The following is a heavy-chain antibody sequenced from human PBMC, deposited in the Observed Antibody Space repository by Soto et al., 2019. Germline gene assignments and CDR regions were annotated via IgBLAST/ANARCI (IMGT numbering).Heavy chain of an antibody. Sequence: SETLSLTCAVYGGSFSGYYWSWIRQPPGKGLEWIGEINHSGSTNYNPSLKSRVTISVDTSKNQFSLKLSSVTAADTAVYYCARAPLYYDFWSGYHCGWFDPWGQGTLVTVSS. CDR3: ARAPLYYDFWSGYHCGWFDP. CDR2: INHSGST. V-gene: IGHV4-34*01. D-gene: IGHD3-3*01. J-gene: IGHJ5*02. CDR1: GGSFSGYY.